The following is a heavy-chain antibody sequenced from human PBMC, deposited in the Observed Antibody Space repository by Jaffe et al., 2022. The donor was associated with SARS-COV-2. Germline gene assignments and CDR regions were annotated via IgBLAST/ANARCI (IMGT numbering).Heavy chain of an antibody. CDR2: INHSGST. Sequence: QVQLQQWGAGLLKPSETLSLTCAVYGGPFSGYYWSWIRQPPGKGLEWIGEINHSGSTNYNPSLKSRVIISVDTSKNHLSLKLSSVTAADTAVYYCARVGAWITDYWGQGSLVTVSS. J-gene: IGHJ4*02. V-gene: IGHV4-34*01. CDR3: ARVGAWITDY. D-gene: IGHD3-16*01. CDR1: GGPFSGYY.